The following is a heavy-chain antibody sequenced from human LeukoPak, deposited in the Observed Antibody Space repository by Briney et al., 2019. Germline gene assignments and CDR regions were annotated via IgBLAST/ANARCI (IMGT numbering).Heavy chain of an antibody. V-gene: IGHV4-61*02. CDR3: ARDKQWLVSYYYYGMDV. CDR2: IYTSGST. J-gene: IGHJ6*02. CDR1: GGSISSGSYD. D-gene: IGHD6-19*01. Sequence: PSETLSLTCTVSGGSISSGSYDWSWIRQPAGKGLEWIGRIYTSGSTNYNPSLNSRVTISVDTSKNQFSLKLSSVPAADTAVYYCARDKQWLVSYYYYGMDVWGQGTTVTVSS.